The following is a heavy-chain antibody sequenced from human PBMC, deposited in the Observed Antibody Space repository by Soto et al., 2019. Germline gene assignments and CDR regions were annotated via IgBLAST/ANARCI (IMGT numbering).Heavy chain of an antibody. CDR2: ISSSSSYT. CDR3: ASCRSTSCYAGPFDY. CDR1: GFTFSDYY. D-gene: IGHD2-2*01. Sequence: QVQLVESGGGLVKPGGSLRLSCAASGFTFSDYYMNCIRQAPGKGLEWVSYISSSSSYTNYADSVKGRFTISRDNAKNSLYLQMNSLRAEDTAVYYCASCRSTSCYAGPFDYWGQGTLVTVSS. V-gene: IGHV3-11*06. J-gene: IGHJ4*02.